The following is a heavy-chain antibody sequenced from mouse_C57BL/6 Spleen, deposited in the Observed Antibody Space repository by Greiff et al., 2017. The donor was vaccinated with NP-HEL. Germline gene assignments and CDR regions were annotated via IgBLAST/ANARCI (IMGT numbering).Heavy chain of an antibody. CDR3: TTSIYYGSRLAWFAY. Sequence: EVKLVESGAELVRPGASVKLSCTASGFNIKDDYMHWVKQRPEQGLEWIGWIDPENGDTEYASKFQGKATITADTSSNTAYLQLSSLTSEDTAVYYCTTSIYYGSRLAWFAYWGQGTLVTVSA. D-gene: IGHD1-1*01. J-gene: IGHJ3*01. CDR2: IDPENGDT. V-gene: IGHV14-4*01. CDR1: GFNIKDDY.